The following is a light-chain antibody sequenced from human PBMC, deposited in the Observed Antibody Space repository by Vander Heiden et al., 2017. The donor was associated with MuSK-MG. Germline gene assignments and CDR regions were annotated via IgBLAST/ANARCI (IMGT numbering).Light chain of an antibody. CDR3: SSYAGSNNVV. CDR2: EVS. J-gene: IGLJ2*01. Sequence: SGSPGQSVTISCTGTSGDVGGYNYVSWYQQHPGKAPKLMIYEVSKRPSGVPDRFSGSKSGNTASLTVSGLQAEDEADYYCSSYAGSNNVVFGGGTKLTVL. CDR1: SGDVGGYNY. V-gene: IGLV2-8*01.